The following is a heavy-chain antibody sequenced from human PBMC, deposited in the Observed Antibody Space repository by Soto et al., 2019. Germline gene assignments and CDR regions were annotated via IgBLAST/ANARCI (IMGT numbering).Heavy chain of an antibody. J-gene: IGHJ6*03. D-gene: IGHD2-21*02. Sequence: SETLSLTCTVSGGSISSYYWSWIRQPPGKGLEWIGYIYYSGSTNYNPSLKSRVTISVDTSKNQFSLKLSSVTAADTAVYYCARGGVTTYYYYMDVWGKGTTVTVSS. CDR1: GGSISSYY. CDR2: IYYSGST. V-gene: IGHV4-59*01. CDR3: ARGGVTTYYYYMDV.